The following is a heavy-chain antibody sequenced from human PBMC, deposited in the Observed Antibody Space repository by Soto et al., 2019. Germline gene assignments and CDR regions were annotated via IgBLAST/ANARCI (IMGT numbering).Heavy chain of an antibody. V-gene: IGHV3-21*06. CDR2: ISSSSTYI. CDR1: GFTFSSYS. D-gene: IGHD6-6*01. J-gene: IGHJ3*02. Sequence: RSRSCAASGFTFSSYSMNWVRQAPGKGLEGVSSISSSSTYIYYADSVKGRFTISRDNAKNSLYLQINSLRAEDTAVYYCAREAHAFDIWGQGKMVTVSS. CDR3: AREAHAFDI.